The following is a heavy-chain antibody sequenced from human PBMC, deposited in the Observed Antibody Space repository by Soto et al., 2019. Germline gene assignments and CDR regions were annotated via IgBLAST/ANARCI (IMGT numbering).Heavy chain of an antibody. CDR1: AGSINDYY. V-gene: IGHV4-59*12. CDR2: VYSGGNT. D-gene: IGHD4-17*01. Sequence: SETLPLTCNVFAGSINDYYWSWIRQPPGMRLEWIGFVYSGGNTHYNPALKSRLTFSLDTAKNQLSLKLTSETAAEPAIDYCGSDNYGSMRDFWGPGTLGTVSS. J-gene: IGHJ4*02. CDR3: GSDNYGSMRDF.